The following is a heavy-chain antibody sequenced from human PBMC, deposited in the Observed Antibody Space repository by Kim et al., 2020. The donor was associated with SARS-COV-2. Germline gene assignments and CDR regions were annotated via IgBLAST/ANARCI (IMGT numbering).Heavy chain of an antibody. CDR1: GFTFSNYA. D-gene: IGHD6-13*01. V-gene: IGHV3-23*01. CDR3: AKAWYGYFYY. J-gene: IGHJ4*02. Sequence: GGSLRLSCAASGFTFSNYAMSWVRQAPGKGLEWVSAVSGSGGATHYADSVKGRFTISRDNSKNTLYLQMNSLRAEDTAVYYCAKAWYGYFYYWGQGTLVTVSS. CDR2: VSGSGGAT.